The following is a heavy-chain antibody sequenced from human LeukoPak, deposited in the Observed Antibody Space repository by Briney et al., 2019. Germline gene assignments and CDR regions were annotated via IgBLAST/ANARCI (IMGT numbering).Heavy chain of an antibody. J-gene: IGHJ6*02. D-gene: IGHD6-13*01. Sequence: ASVKASSKASGYTFTSYDINWVRQATGQGLEWMGWMNPNSGNTGYAQKFQGRVTMNKNTSISTAYMELSSLRSEDTGVYYCARSLSSSWYSIFYYYGMDVWGQGTTVTVSS. CDR3: ARSLSSSWYSIFYYYGMDV. CDR1: GYTFTSYD. V-gene: IGHV1-8*01. CDR2: MNPNSGNT.